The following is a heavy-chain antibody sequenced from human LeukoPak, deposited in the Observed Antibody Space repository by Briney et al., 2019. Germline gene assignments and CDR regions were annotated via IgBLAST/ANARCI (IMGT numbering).Heavy chain of an antibody. Sequence: GGSLRLSCAASGFTFSTYAMSWVRQAPGKGLEWVSGIIGIGGSTYYADSVKGRFTISRDNSKSTSYLQMNSLRIEDSAVYYGAKDMNASRWGQGTLVTVSS. CDR2: IIGIGGST. CDR3: AKDMNASR. CDR1: GFTFSTYA. V-gene: IGHV3-23*01. J-gene: IGHJ4*02. D-gene: IGHD1-1*01.